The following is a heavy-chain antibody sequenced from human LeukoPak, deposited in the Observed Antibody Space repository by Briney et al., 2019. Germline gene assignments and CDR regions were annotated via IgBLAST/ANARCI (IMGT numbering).Heavy chain of an antibody. J-gene: IGHJ4*02. V-gene: IGHV1-2*02. CDR2: INPNSGGT. Sequence: GASVNVSCKASGYTFTGYYMHWVRQAPGQGLEWMGWINPNSGGTNYAQKFQGRVTMTRDASISTAYMELSRLRSDDTAVYYCAFTYYYDSSGLDYWGQGTLVTVSS. CDR1: GYTFTGYY. CDR3: AFTYYYDSSGLDY. D-gene: IGHD3-22*01.